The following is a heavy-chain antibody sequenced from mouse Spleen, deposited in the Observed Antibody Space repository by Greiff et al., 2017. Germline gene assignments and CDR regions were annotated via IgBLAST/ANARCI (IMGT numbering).Heavy chain of an antibody. CDR3: ARPWFAY. Sequence: QVQLQQPGAELVKPGASVKLSCKASGYTFTSYWMQWVKQRPGQGLEWIGEIDPSVSYTNYNQKFKGKATLTVDTSSSTAYMQLSSLTSEDSAVYYCARPWFAYWGQGTLVTVSA. CDR2: IDPSVSYT. J-gene: IGHJ3*01. CDR1: GYTFTSYW. V-gene: IGHV1-50*01.